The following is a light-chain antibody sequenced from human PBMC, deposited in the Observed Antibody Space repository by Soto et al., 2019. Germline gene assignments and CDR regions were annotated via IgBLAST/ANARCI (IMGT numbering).Light chain of an antibody. Sequence: DVVWTQSPLSLPVTLVQPASISCRSIQSLVYSDGKTYSNWFQQRPGQSPRRLIYKVSNRDSGVPDRLSGSGSGTDFTLKISRVEAEDVGVYYCMQGPNRRTFGHGTRLEIK. V-gene: IGKV2-30*01. CDR3: MQGPNRRT. J-gene: IGKJ5*01. CDR2: KVS. CDR1: QSLVYSDGKTY.